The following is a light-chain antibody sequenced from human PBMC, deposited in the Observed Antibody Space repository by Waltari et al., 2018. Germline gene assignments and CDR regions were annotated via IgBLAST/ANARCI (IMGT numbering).Light chain of an antibody. CDR2: SNY. Sequence: QSVLTQPPSPSGTPGQRVPISCSGSSSTIGSHTVNWYHQLPGTAPKLLIYSNYQRPSGVPDRFSGSRSGTSASLAISGLQSEDEADYYCAAWDDGLSGRSWVFGGGTKLTVL. V-gene: IGLV1-44*01. J-gene: IGLJ3*02. CDR3: AAWDDGLSGRSWV. CDR1: SSTIGSHT.